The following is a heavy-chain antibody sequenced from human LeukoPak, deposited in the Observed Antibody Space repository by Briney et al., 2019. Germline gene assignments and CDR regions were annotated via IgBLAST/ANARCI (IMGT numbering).Heavy chain of an antibody. CDR3: ARDLYSSTSRGMYV. CDR2: INPNSGGT. CDR1: GYTFTGYY. D-gene: IGHD6-13*01. J-gene: IGHJ6*02. V-gene: IGHV1-2*04. Sequence: ASVKVSCKACGYTFTGYYMHWVRQAPGQWLEWMGWINPNSGGTNYAQKFQGWVTMTRDTSISTAYMELSRLRSDDTAVYYCARDLYSSTSRGMYVWGQGTTVTVSS.